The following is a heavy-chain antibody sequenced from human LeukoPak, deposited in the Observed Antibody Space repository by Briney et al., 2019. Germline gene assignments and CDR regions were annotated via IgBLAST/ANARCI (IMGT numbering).Heavy chain of an antibody. V-gene: IGHV1-18*01. Sequence: ASVKVSCKASGYTFTSYGISWVRQAPGQGLEWMGWISADNGNTNYAQKLQGRVTMTTDTSTSTAYMELRSLRSDDTAVYYCAREESVVPAMNYFDYWGQGTLVTVSS. CDR1: GYTFTSYG. D-gene: IGHD2-2*01. J-gene: IGHJ4*02. CDR3: AREESVVPAMNYFDY. CDR2: ISADNGNT.